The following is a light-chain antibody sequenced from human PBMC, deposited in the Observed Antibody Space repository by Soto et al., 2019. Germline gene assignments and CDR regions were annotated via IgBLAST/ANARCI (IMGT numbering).Light chain of an antibody. V-gene: IGLV1-44*01. Sequence: QSVLTQPPSTSGTPGQRVTISCSGSSSNIGSNPVHWYQQIPGTAPKLLIYTNNQRSPGVSDRFSGSKSDTSASLVISGLQSEDEADYYCATWDNGLTGVVFGGGTKLTVL. J-gene: IGLJ2*01. CDR1: SSNIGSNP. CDR2: TNN. CDR3: ATWDNGLTGVV.